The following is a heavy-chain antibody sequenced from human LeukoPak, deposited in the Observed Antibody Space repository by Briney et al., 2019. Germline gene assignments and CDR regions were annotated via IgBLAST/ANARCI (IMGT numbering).Heavy chain of an antibody. Sequence: GGSLRLSCAASGFTVSSNYMSWVRQAPGKGLEWVSGINWNGGSTGYADSVKGRFTISRDNAKNSLYLQMNSLRAEDTALYYCARVAPYGSGSYYMVPLYYFDYWGQGTLVTVSS. V-gene: IGHV3-20*04. CDR3: ARVAPYGSGSYYMVPLYYFDY. CDR2: INWNGGST. J-gene: IGHJ4*02. CDR1: GFTVSSNY. D-gene: IGHD3-10*01.